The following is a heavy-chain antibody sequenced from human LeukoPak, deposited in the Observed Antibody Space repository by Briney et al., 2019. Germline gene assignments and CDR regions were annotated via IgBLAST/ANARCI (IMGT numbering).Heavy chain of an antibody. CDR1: GFTFSSYG. V-gene: IGHV3-30*18. D-gene: IGHD3-10*01. J-gene: IGHJ4*02. Sequence: PGGSLRLPCAASGFTFSSYGMHWVRQAPGKGLEWVAVISYDGSNKYYADSVKGRFTISRDNSKNTLYLQMNSLRAEDTAVYYCAKSGSGLFDYWGQGTLVTVSS. CDR2: ISYDGSNK. CDR3: AKSGSGLFDY.